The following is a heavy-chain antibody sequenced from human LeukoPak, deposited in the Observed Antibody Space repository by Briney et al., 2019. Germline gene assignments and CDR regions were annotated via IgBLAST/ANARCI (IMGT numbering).Heavy chain of an antibody. J-gene: IGHJ5*02. V-gene: IGHV4-34*01. Sequence: PSETLSLTCAVYGGSFSGYYWSWIRQPPGKGLEWIGEINHSRSTNYNPSLKSRVTISVDTSKNQFSLKLSSVTAADTAVYYCAREVAVAGRGWFDPWGQGTLVTVSS. CDR2: INHSRST. D-gene: IGHD6-19*01. CDR3: AREVAVAGRGWFDP. CDR1: GGSFSGYY.